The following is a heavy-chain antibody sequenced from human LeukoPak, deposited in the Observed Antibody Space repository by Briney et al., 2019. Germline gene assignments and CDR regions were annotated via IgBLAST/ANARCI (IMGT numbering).Heavy chain of an antibody. CDR1: GFTVSSNY. V-gene: IGHV3-53*01. D-gene: IGHD6-13*01. Sequence: GGSLRLSCAASGFTVSSNYMSWVRQAPGKGLEWVSVIYSGGSTYYADSVKGRFTISRDNSKNTLYLQMNSLRAEDTAVYYCARDLGSIAAEGGENWGQGTLVTVSS. CDR3: ARDLGSIAAEGGEN. J-gene: IGHJ4*02. CDR2: IYSGGST.